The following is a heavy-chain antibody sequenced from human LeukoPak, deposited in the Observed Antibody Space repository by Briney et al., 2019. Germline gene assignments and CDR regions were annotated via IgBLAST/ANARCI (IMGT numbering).Heavy chain of an antibody. V-gene: IGHV3-7*01. J-gene: IGHJ4*02. CDR1: GFTFSTFW. Sequence: GGSLRLSCAAFGFTFSTFWMGWISQVPGEGLMWLANIKQGGSAQYYVDSVKGRFTIYRDNADNALYLQMYSLRAEDTAVYFCARDISASGIFFDSWGQGTLVTVSS. D-gene: IGHD6-13*01. CDR2: IKQGGSAQ. CDR3: ARDISASGIFFDS.